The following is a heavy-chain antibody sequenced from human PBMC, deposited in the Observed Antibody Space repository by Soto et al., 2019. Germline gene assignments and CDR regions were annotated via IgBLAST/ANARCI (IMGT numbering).Heavy chain of an antibody. V-gene: IGHV3-48*02. Sequence: GGSLRLSCVASGFSFSTYDMDWVRQAPGKAPEWIAHISTTSFTIYYADSVKGRFTISRDNVRNSLYLEMKSLRDEDTAVYYCARDRCFDGSCYSASDFWGQGIQVTVSS. CDR3: ARDRCFDGSCYSASDF. CDR1: GFSFSTYD. CDR2: ISTTSFTI. D-gene: IGHD2-15*01. J-gene: IGHJ4*02.